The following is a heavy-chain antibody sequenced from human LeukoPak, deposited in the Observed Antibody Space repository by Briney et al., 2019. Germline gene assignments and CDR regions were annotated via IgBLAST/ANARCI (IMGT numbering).Heavy chain of an antibody. CDR3: ARDDALGDNALDI. J-gene: IGHJ3*02. V-gene: IGHV3-33*01. CDR1: GFTFSSYG. D-gene: IGHD3-16*01. Sequence: GGSLRLSCAASGFTFSSYGMHWVRQAPGKGLEWVAVILNGGSQEKYADSVKGRFTISRDNSKNTLFLQMHSLRAEDTAVYYCARDDALGDNALDIWGQGTMVTVSS. CDR2: ILNGGSQE.